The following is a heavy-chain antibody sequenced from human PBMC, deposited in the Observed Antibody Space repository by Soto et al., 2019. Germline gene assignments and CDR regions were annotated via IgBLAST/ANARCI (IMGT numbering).Heavy chain of an antibody. J-gene: IGHJ3*02. CDR3: ARDEYALMDAFDI. CDR2: ISSNGGST. Sequence: EVQLVESGGGLVQPGGSLRLSCAASGFTFSSYDMHWVRQAPGKGLEYVSAISSNGGSTYYANSVKGRFTISRDNSKNTLYLQMGSLRAEDMAVYYCARDEYALMDAFDIWGQGTMVTVSS. V-gene: IGHV3-64*01. CDR1: GFTFSSYD. D-gene: IGHD2-8*01.